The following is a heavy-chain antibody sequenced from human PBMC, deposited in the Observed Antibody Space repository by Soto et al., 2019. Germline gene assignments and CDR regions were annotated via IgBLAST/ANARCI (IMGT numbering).Heavy chain of an antibody. D-gene: IGHD4-4*01. Sequence: PSETLSLTCTVSGGSESRDSNFWRWIRQPPGKGLEWIGYIYYSGPSRYNPSLESRVTISIDSSKNQVSLTLTSVTAADTAVYYCARGYSHYAHWGRGTLVTVSS. CDR1: GGSESRDSNF. CDR3: ARGYSHYAH. CDR2: IYYSGPS. J-gene: IGHJ4*02. V-gene: IGHV4-61*01.